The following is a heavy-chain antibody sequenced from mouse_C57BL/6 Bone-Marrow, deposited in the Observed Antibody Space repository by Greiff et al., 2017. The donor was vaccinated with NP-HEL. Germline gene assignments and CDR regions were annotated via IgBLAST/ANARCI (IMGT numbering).Heavy chain of an antibody. Sequence: EVQLVESGGDLVKPGGSLKLSCAASGFTFSSYGMSWVRQTPDKRLEWVATISSGGSYTYYPDSVKGRFTISRDNAKNTQYLQMSSLKSEDTAMYYCARQGSYSPFAYWGQGTLVTVSA. J-gene: IGHJ3*01. CDR1: GFTFSSYG. D-gene: IGHD2-10*01. CDR2: ISSGGSYT. CDR3: ARQGSYSPFAY. V-gene: IGHV5-6*01.